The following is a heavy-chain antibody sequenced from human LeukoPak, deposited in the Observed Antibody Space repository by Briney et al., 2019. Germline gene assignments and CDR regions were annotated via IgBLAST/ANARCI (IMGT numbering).Heavy chain of an antibody. CDR1: GFTFSIIG. Sequence: GGSLRLSCAASGFTFSIIGMSWVRQAPGKGLEWVSSISSSSSYIYYADSVKGRFTISRDNAKNSLYLQMNSLRAEDTAVYYCARVAAIFGVVITRIDYWGQGTLVTVSS. D-gene: IGHD3-3*01. J-gene: IGHJ4*02. CDR2: ISSSSSYI. V-gene: IGHV3-21*01. CDR3: ARVAAIFGVVITRIDY.